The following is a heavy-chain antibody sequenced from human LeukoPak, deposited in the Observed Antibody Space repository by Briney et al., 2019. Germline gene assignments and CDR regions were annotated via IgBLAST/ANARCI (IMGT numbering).Heavy chain of an antibody. CDR2: ISWNSGSM. V-gene: IGHV3-9*01. J-gene: IGHJ4*02. CDR3: AKDISIAVAGTRGFDY. D-gene: IGHD6-19*01. CDR1: GFTFDDYA. Sequence: QPGRSLRLSCAASGFTFDDYAMHWVRQAPGKGLEWVSGISWNSGSMGYADSVKGRFTISRDNAKNSLYLQMNSLRAEDTALYYCAKDISIAVAGTRGFDYWGQGTLVTVSS.